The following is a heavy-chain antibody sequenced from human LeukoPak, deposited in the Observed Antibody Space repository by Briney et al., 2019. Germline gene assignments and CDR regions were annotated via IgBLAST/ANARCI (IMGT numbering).Heavy chain of an antibody. J-gene: IGHJ6*02. CDR1: GFTFSSYG. D-gene: IGHD2-15*01. CDR3: AKDQCSGGSCYSSYYGMDV. Sequence: PGGSLRLSCAASGFTFSSYGMHWVRQAPGKGLEWVAVISYDGSNKYYADSVKGRFTISRDNSKNTLYLQMNSLRAEDTAVYYCAKDQCSGGSCYSSYYGMDVWGQGTTVTVSS. V-gene: IGHV3-30*18. CDR2: ISYDGSNK.